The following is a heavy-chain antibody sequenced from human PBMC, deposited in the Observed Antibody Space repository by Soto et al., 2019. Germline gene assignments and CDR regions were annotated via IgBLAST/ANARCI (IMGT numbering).Heavy chain of an antibody. Sequence: QVQLVQSGAEVKKPGSSVKVSCKASGGTFSSYAISWVRQAPGQGLEWMGGIIPIFGTANYAQKFQGRVTITADESTSTDYMELSSLRSEDTAVYYCARAGVVRPGSTHGIGWFDPWGQGTLVTVSS. CDR3: ARAGVVRPGSTHGIGWFDP. V-gene: IGHV1-69*12. CDR1: GGTFSSYA. J-gene: IGHJ5*02. D-gene: IGHD3-22*01. CDR2: IIPIFGTA.